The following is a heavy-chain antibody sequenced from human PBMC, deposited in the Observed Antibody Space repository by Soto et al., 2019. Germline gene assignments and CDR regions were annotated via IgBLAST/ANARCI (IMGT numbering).Heavy chain of an antibody. CDR2: ISYDGYNK. CDR3: AKEPENVEIHGAFDY. V-gene: IGHV3-30*18. J-gene: IGHJ4*02. D-gene: IGHD4-17*01. Sequence: QVQLVESGGGVVQPGRSLRLSCAASGFTFSNYGMHWVRQVPGKGLEWVALISYDGYNKYYADSVKGRFTISGDSSKSTLYLQMDILKAEETAVYYCAKEPENVEIHGAFDYWGQGTLVTVSS. CDR1: GFTFSNYG.